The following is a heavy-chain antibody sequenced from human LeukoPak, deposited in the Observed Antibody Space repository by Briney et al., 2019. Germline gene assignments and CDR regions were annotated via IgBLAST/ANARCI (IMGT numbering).Heavy chain of an antibody. CDR1: GLTFSSFE. V-gene: IGHV3-48*03. CDR2: ISSSDNTI. J-gene: IGHJ4*02. Sequence: QTGGSLRLSCAASGLTFSSFEMNWVRQAPGKGLEWVSYISSSDNTIYYADSVKGRFTISRDNAKNSLYLQMNSLRAEDTAVYYCARLVWFGDSNIDHWGQGTLVTVSS. CDR3: ARLVWFGDSNIDH. D-gene: IGHD3-10*01.